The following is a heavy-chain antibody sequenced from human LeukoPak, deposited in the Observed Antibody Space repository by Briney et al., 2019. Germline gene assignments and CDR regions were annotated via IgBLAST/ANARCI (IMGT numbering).Heavy chain of an antibody. Sequence: AASVKVSCKASGYSFTNFDINWVRQATGQGLEWMGWMNPNSGNKGYAQKFQGRVSMTMNTSITTAYMELSSLRSEDTAVYYFARGPQWRGDYYYMDVWGRGTTVTVSS. CDR3: ARGPQWRGDYYYMDV. D-gene: IGHD6-19*01. CDR1: GYSFTNFD. V-gene: IGHV1-8*01. CDR2: MNPNSGNK. J-gene: IGHJ6*03.